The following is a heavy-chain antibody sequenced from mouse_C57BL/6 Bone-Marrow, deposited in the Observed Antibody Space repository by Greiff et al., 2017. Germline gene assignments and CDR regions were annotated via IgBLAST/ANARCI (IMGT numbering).Heavy chain of an antibody. CDR3: AREGLYYYYGNYDYFDY. CDR2: IDPSDSET. Sequence: VPLQQPGAELVRPGSSVKLSCKASGYTFTSYWMHWVKQRPIQGLEWIGNIDPSDSETHYNQKFKDKATLTVAQSSSTAYMQLSSLTSTDSAVYYCAREGLYYYYGNYDYFDYWGQGTTLTVSS. D-gene: IGHD2-1*01. CDR1: GYTFTSYW. V-gene: IGHV1-52*01. J-gene: IGHJ2*01.